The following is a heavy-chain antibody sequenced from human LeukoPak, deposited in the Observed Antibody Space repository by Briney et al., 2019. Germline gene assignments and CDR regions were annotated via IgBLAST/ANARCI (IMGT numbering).Heavy chain of an antibody. J-gene: IGHJ4*02. V-gene: IGHV3-20*04. CDR1: GFTFSSYW. CDR3: ARVSDYYGSGSYLGGYFDY. CDR2: INWNGGST. Sequence: PGGSLRLSCAASGFTFSSYWMSWVRQAPGKGLEWVSGINWNGGSTGYADSVKGRFTISRDNAKNSLYLQMNSLRAEDTALYYCARVSDYYGSGSYLGGYFDYWGQGTLVTVSS. D-gene: IGHD3-10*01.